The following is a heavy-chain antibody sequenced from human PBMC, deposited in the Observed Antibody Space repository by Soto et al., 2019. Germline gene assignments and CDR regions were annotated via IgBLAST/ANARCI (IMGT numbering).Heavy chain of an antibody. CDR2: IVVGSGNT. V-gene: IGHV1-58*01. D-gene: IGHD3-9*01. Sequence: SVKVSCKASGFTFTSSAVQWVRQARGQRLEWIGWIVVGSGNTNYAQKFQERVTITRDMSTSTAYMELSSLRSEDTAVYYCAADGGYDILTGYPKNYYYYGMDVWGQGTTVTVSS. J-gene: IGHJ6*02. CDR1: GFTFTSSA. CDR3: AADGGYDILTGYPKNYYYYGMDV.